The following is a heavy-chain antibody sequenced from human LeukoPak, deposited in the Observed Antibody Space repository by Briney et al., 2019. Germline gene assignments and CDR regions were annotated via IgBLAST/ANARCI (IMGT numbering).Heavy chain of an antibody. CDR1: GYTFTSYD. CDR2: MNPNSGNT. Sequence: ASVKVSCKASGYTFTSYDINWVRQATGQGLEWMGWMNPNSGNTGYAQKFQGRVTMTRNTSISTAYMELSSLRPEDTAVYYCARGRGYSYGYVNWGQGTLVTVSS. D-gene: IGHD5-18*01. J-gene: IGHJ4*02. V-gene: IGHV1-8*01. CDR3: ARGRGYSYGYVN.